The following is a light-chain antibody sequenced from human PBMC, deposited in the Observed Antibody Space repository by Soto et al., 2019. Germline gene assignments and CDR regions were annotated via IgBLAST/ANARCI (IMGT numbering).Light chain of an antibody. Sequence: QSALTQPASVSGSPGQSITISCTGTSSDVGGYNYVSWYQQHPGIAPKLMISEVSNRPSGVSNRFSGSKSGNTASLTISGLQAEDEADYYCSSYTRSSTLVFGGGTKLTVL. J-gene: IGLJ2*01. V-gene: IGLV2-14*01. CDR2: EVS. CDR3: SSYTRSSTLV. CDR1: SSDVGGYNY.